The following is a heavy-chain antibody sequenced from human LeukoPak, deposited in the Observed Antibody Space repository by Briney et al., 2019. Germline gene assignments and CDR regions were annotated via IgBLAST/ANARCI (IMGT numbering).Heavy chain of an antibody. V-gene: IGHV1-2*02. J-gene: IGHJ3*02. D-gene: IGHD3-22*01. CDR2: IHPNSGGT. CDR1: GYSFTVYY. Sequence: ASVTVSFKASGYSFTVYYIHWLRQAPGQGLEWLGCIHPNSGGTNYAQKFQGRVTMTRDTYISTAYMELSRLRSDDTAVYYCARDLRYGYDSSKTFDIWGQGTMVTVSS. CDR3: ARDLRYGYDSSKTFDI.